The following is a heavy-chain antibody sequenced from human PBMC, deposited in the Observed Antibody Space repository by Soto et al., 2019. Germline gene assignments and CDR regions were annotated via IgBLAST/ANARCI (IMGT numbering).Heavy chain of an antibody. CDR2: IYRTGST. CDR1: GGSFTSNNW. J-gene: IGHJ4*02. CDR3: ASRDPGTSVDY. D-gene: IGHD1-7*01. Sequence: SETLSLTCAVSGGSFTSNNWWTWVRQPPGQGLEWIGEIYRTGSTNYNPSLKSRVTMSLDKSENQFSLKVTSLTAADTAVYYCASRDPGTSVDYWGQGTLVTVSS. V-gene: IGHV4-4*02.